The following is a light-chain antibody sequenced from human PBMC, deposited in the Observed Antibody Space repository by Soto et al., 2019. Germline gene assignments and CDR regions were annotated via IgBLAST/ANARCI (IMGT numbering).Light chain of an antibody. J-gene: IGKJ5*01. CDR3: QHYVERSPIT. V-gene: IGKV3-20*01. CDR2: GAS. Sequence: EIVLTQSPGTLSVSPVERATLSCRASQSVSSNYLAWYQQEPGQAPRLLLSGASSRATGIPDRFSGSGSGTDFTLTISRLEPEDFALYYCQHYVERSPITFGQGTRLEI. CDR1: QSVSSNY.